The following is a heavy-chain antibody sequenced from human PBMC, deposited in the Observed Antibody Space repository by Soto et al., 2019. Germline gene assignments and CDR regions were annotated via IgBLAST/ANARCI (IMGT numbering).Heavy chain of an antibody. CDR3: ARGNSYGYYFDY. CDR2: IYYSGST. J-gene: IGHJ4*02. Sequence: SETLSLTCTVSGGSISSYYWSWIRQPPGKGLEWIGYIYYSGSTNYNPSLKSRVTMSVDTSKNQFSLKLSSVTAADTAVYYCARGNSYGYYFDYWGQGTLVTFSS. CDR1: GGSISSYY. V-gene: IGHV4-59*01. D-gene: IGHD5-18*01.